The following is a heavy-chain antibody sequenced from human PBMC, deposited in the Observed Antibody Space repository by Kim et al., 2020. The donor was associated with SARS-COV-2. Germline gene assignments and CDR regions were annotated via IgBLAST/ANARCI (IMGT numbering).Heavy chain of an antibody. CDR2: INPSGGST. Sequence: ASVKVSCKASEYTFTSYYMHWVRQAPGQGLEWMGIINPSGGSTSYAQKFQGRVTMTRDTSTSPVYMDLSSLRSEDPAVYYCARVWSGSTYYYGMDVWGQGTTGTVSS. D-gene: IGHD1-26*01. CDR1: EYTFTSYY. J-gene: IGHJ6*02. V-gene: IGHV1-46*01. CDR3: ARVWSGSTYYYGMDV.